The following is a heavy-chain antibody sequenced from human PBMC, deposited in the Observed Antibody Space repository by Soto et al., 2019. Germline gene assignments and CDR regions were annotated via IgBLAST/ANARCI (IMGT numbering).Heavy chain of an antibody. J-gene: IGHJ2*01. V-gene: IGHV3-23*01. CDR3: AKMTSEWLVRLEEWYFDL. D-gene: IGHD6-19*01. Sequence: PGGSLRLSCASSGFTFSSYAMSWFRQAPGKGVEWVSAISGSGGSTYYADSVKGRFTISRDNSKNTLYLQMNSLRAEDTAVYYCAKMTSEWLVRLEEWYFDLWGRGTLVTVSS. CDR2: ISGSGGST. CDR1: GFTFSSYA.